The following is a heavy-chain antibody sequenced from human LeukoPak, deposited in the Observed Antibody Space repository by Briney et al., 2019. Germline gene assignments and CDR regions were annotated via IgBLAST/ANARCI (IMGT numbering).Heavy chain of an antibody. V-gene: IGHV6-1*01. CDR2: TYYRSKWYN. CDR3: ARGIYALQLERRGWFDP. D-gene: IGHD1-1*01. Sequence: SQTLSLTCAISGDSVSSNRAAWNWIRQSPSRGLEWLGRTYYRSKWYNDYAISVKSRITINPDTSKNQFSLQLKSVTPEDTAVYYCARGIYALQLERRGWFDPWGQGTLVTVSS. J-gene: IGHJ5*02. CDR1: GDSVSSNRAA.